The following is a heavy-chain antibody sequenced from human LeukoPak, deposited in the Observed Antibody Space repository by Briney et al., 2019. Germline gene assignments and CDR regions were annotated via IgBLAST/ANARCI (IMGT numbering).Heavy chain of an antibody. D-gene: IGHD3-22*01. CDR1: GFTFDDYA. V-gene: IGHV3-49*04. Sequence: GRSLRLSCTDSGFTFDDYAMSWVRQAPGKGLEWVAFIRSKAYGGTTEHAASVKGRFSISRDDSKSIAYLQMNSLKTEDTAVYYCTRGGYYDSSGEYYFDHWGQGTLVTVSS. CDR3: TRGGYYDSSGEYYFDH. J-gene: IGHJ4*02. CDR2: IRSKAYGGTT.